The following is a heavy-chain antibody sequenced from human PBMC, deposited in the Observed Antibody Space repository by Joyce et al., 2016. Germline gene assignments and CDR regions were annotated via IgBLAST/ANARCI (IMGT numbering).Heavy chain of an antibody. CDR1: GFTFSTSS. CDR2: ISSDSTYI. J-gene: IGHJ6*02. V-gene: IGHV3-21*02. D-gene: IGHD3-22*01. Sequence: EVQLVESGGGLVKPGGSLRISCAASGFTFSTSSRSWFRRVPVKGLEWVSAISSDSTYIFYADSVKGRFTVSRDNAKNSLYLQMNSLRAEDTAVFFCARGGIVYDYSMDLWGQGTTVTVSS. CDR3: ARGGIVYDYSMDL.